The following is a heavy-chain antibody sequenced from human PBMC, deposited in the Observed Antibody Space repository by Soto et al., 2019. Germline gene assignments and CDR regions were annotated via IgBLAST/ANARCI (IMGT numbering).Heavy chain of an antibody. CDR3: ARQRRGGYWFDP. CDR2: IYYSGTT. CDR1: GVSVTNGDYY. Sequence: SETLSLTCAVSGVSVTNGDYYWSWMRQSPGKALEWIGNIYYSGTTSYNPSLNSRLSISIDTSRNQFSLQVTSVTAADTAIYYGARQRRGGYWFDPWGQGTLVTVSS. J-gene: IGHJ5*02. V-gene: IGHV4-30-4*01.